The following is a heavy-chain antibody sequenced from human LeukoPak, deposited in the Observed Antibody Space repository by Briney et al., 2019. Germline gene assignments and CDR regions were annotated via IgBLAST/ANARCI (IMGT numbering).Heavy chain of an antibody. D-gene: IGHD2-2*01. J-gene: IGHJ5*02. CDR2: INPNSGGT. Sequence: PSVKVSCTASGYTFTGYYIHWVRQAPAQGLDWMGWINPNSGGTNYAQKFQGRVTMTRDTSITTAYMELSRLISDDTAVYYCARGLTDEHQLILHWFDPWGQGTLVTVSS. CDR1: GYTFTGYY. V-gene: IGHV1-2*02. CDR3: ARGLTDEHQLILHWFDP.